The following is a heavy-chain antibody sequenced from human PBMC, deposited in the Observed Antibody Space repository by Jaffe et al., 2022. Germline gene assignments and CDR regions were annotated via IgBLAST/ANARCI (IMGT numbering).Heavy chain of an antibody. CDR1: SGSISSGSYY. Sequence: QVQLQESGPGLVKPSQTLSLTCTVSSGSISSGSYYWTWIRQPAGKGLEWIGRIYTSGSTNYNPSLKSRLTISLDTSKNQFSLKLTSVTAADTAVYYCARASAAALDYWGQGALVTVSS. D-gene: IGHD6-25*01. J-gene: IGHJ4*02. CDR3: ARASAAALDY. V-gene: IGHV4-61*02. CDR2: IYTSGST.